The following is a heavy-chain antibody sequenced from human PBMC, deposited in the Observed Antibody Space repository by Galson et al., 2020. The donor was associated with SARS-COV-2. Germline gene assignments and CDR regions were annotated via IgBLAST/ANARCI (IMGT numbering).Heavy chain of an antibody. Sequence: GESLKISCAASGFTFSSYGMHWVRQAPGKGLEWVAVIWYDGSNKYYADSVKGRFTISRDNSKNTLYLQMNSLRAEDTAVYYCARSPAHYYGMDVWGQGTTVTVSS. V-gene: IGHV3-33*01. CDR2: IWYDGSNK. D-gene: IGHD2-2*01. CDR1: GFTFSSYG. J-gene: IGHJ6*02. CDR3: ARSPAHYYGMDV.